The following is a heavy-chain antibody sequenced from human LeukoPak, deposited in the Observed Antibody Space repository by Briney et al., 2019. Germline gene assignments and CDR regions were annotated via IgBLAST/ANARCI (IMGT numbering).Heavy chain of an antibody. J-gene: IGHJ4*02. CDR1: GFTFSSYS. Sequence: GGSLRLSCAASGFTFSSYSMNWVRQAPGKGLEWVSYISSSSSTIYYADSVKGRFTISRDNAKNSLYLQMNSLRDEDTAVYYCVRESEYCSSTSCYIDYWGQGTLVTVSS. CDR2: ISSSSSTI. CDR3: VRESEYCSSTSCYIDY. D-gene: IGHD2-2*02. V-gene: IGHV3-48*02.